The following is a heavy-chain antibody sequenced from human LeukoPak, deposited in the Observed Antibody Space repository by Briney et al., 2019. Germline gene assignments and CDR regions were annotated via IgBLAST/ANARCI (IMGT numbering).Heavy chain of an antibody. D-gene: IGHD3-10*01. J-gene: IGHJ4*02. CDR2: INHSGST. CDR3: ARGPIRTMVRGVGFRY. V-gene: IGHV4-34*01. CDR1: GGSFSGYY. Sequence: PSETLSLTCAVYGGSFSGYYWSWIRQPPGKGLEWIGEINHSGSTNYNPSLKSRVTISVDTSKNQFSLKLSSVTAADTAVYYCARGPIRTMVRGVGFRYWGQGTLVTVSS.